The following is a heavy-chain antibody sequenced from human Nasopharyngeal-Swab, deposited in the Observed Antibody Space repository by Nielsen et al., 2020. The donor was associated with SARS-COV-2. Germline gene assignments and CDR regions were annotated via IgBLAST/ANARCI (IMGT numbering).Heavy chain of an antibody. J-gene: IGHJ4*02. D-gene: IGHD3-10*01. V-gene: IGHV3-15*01. CDR1: GFTFSNAW. Sequence: GESLKISCAASGFTFSNAWMSWVRQAPGKGLEWVGRIKSKTDGGTTDYAAPVKGRFTISRDDSKNTLYLQMNSLKTEDTAVYYCARGGFVRGVSPYYFDYWGQGTLVTVSS. CDR3: ARGGFVRGVSPYYFDY. CDR2: IKSKTDGGTT.